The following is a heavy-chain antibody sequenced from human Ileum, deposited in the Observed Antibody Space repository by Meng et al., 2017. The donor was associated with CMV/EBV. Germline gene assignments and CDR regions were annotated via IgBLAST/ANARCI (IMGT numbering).Heavy chain of an antibody. CDR2: IHHRGTT. V-gene: IGHV4-4*02. D-gene: IGHD3-22*01. J-gene: IGHJ4*02. CDR1: GDSVSSNQW. Sequence: LTGAVSGDSVSSNQWWSWVRQPPGKGVEWIGEIHHRGTTTYNPSLKSRVTMSLDESKIELSLKLSSVTAADTAIYYCTRNGYYSLDYWSPGTLVTVSS. CDR3: TRNGYYSLDY.